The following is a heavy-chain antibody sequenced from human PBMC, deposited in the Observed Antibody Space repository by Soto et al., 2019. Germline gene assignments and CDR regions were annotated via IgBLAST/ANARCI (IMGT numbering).Heavy chain of an antibody. D-gene: IGHD6-6*01. CDR1: GYSFTSYW. Sequence: PGESLKISCKGSGYSFTSYWIGWVRQMPGKGLEWMGIIYPGDSDTRYSPSFQGQVTISADKSISTAYLQWSSLKASDTAMYYCARHVDRTEVYSSSSRYYYYGMDVWGQGTTVTVSS. V-gene: IGHV5-51*01. J-gene: IGHJ6*02. CDR3: ARHVDRTEVYSSSSRYYYYGMDV. CDR2: IYPGDSDT.